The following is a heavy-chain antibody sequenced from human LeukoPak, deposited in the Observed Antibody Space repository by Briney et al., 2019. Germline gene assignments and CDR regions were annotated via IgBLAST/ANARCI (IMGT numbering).Heavy chain of an antibody. Sequence: GRSLRLSCAAYGFTSSSYAMSWVRQAPGKGMEWLSALSASGDTTYYADCVKGRCSLSRDNSKNTLHLQMNSLRVEDTAVYHCAKEPREYCSSSSCPNWLDQWGQGTLVSVSS. D-gene: IGHD2-2*01. CDR1: GFTSSSYA. CDR2: LSASGDTT. V-gene: IGHV3-23*01. CDR3: AKEPREYCSSSSCPNWLDQ. J-gene: IGHJ5*02.